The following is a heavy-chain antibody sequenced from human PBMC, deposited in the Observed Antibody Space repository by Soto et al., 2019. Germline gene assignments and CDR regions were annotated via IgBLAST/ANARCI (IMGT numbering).Heavy chain of an antibody. CDR3: ATIWGLHCSTTRCSENWLYP. J-gene: IGHJ5*02. CDR1: GYTFTSYG. CDR2: INTSNGNT. Sequence: QVQLVQSGAEVKKPGASVKVSCMASGYTFTSYGISWVRQAPGQGLEWMGWINTSNGNTNYAQKFKGRVTMTTDPSTNTAYMELRSLRSDDTAVYYCATIWGLHCSTTRCSENWLYPWGQGTLVTVSS. V-gene: IGHV1-18*01. D-gene: IGHD2-2*01.